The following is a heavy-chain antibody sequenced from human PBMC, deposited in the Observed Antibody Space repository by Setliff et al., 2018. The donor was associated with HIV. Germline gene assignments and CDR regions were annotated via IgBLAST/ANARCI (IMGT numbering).Heavy chain of an antibody. Sequence: SETLSLTCSVSGGSIDNYYWSWIRQSPGKGLEWIGHIYYTGRTNYNPSLQSRVNMSVDTSKNQLSLNLTSVTAADTAIYYCVRHLLDYNFWSGYSTQNCFNYWGQGALVTVSS. CDR3: VRHLLDYNFWSGYSTQNCFNY. V-gene: IGHV4-59*08. CDR2: IYYTGRT. D-gene: IGHD3-3*01. CDR1: GGSIDNYY. J-gene: IGHJ4*02.